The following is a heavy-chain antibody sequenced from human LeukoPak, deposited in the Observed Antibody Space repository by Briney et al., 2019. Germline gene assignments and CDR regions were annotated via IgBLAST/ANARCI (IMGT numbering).Heavy chain of an antibody. D-gene: IGHD2-15*01. CDR3: ARHRPPEEGYCSAGTCYPRYEFDN. CDR2: IYHSGST. J-gene: IGHJ4*02. V-gene: IGHV4-4*02. Sequence: SETLSLTCAVSGGSISSSNWWSWVRQPPGKGLEWIGEIYHSGSTNYNPSLKSRVTISVDKSKNQFSLKLSSVTAADTAVYFCARHRPPEEGYCSAGTCYPRYEFDNWGQGTLVTVSS. CDR1: GGSISSSNW.